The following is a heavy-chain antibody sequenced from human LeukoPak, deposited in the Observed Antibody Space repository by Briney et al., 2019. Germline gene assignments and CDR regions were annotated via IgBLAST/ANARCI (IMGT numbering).Heavy chain of an antibody. Sequence: TETLTLTCTVPGGSISSYYWSWIRQPPGQGLEWIGYIYAGGSTNYNPSLKSRVTISVDTSKNQFSLRLTSVTAADTAVYYCARLPDYWGEGTLVTVSS. CDR2: IYAGGST. CDR3: ARLPDY. J-gene: IGHJ4*02. V-gene: IGHV4-4*09. CDR1: GGSISSYY.